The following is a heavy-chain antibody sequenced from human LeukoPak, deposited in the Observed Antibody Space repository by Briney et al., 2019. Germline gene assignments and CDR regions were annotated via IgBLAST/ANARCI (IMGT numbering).Heavy chain of an antibody. V-gene: IGHV5-51*01. J-gene: IGHJ4*02. D-gene: IGHD2-2*01. CDR1: GCSFSSYW. Sequence: GESLKISCQGSGCSFSSYWIAWVRQMPGKGLEWMGVIYPSDSHTTYSPSFQGQVTISADKSINTAYLQWNSLQASDTAIYYCARVVGAAPFDYGGQGTLVTVSS. CDR3: ARVVGAAPFDY. CDR2: IYPSDSHT.